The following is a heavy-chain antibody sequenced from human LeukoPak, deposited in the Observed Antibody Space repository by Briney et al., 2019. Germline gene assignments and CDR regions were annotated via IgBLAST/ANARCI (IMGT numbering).Heavy chain of an antibody. V-gene: IGHV3-7*03. Sequence: GGSLRLSCAASGFSFSTHSLTWVRQAPGKGLQGVATINHDGSEKDYVDSVKGRFTISRDNAENSLYLQLNSLRAEDTAIYYCARGSGWLDYWGQGTLVTVSS. CDR1: GFSFSTHS. D-gene: IGHD6-19*01. J-gene: IGHJ4*02. CDR3: ARGSGWLDY. CDR2: INHDGSEK.